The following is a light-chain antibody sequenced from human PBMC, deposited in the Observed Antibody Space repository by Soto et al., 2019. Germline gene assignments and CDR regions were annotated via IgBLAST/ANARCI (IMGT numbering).Light chain of an antibody. Sequence: DIQMTQSPPTLSASAGDRVTITCRASESIINWLAWYQQKPGKAPKLLIYDASSLESGVPSRFSGSASGTEFTLTISSLQPDDFATYYCQQYNSYPWTFGQGTKVDI. CDR1: ESIINW. J-gene: IGKJ1*01. CDR2: DAS. CDR3: QQYNSYPWT. V-gene: IGKV1-5*01.